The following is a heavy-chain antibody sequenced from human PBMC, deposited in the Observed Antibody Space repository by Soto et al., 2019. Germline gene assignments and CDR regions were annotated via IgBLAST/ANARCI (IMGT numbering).Heavy chain of an antibody. V-gene: IGHV3-48*03. D-gene: IGHD2-2*01. Sequence: GSLRLSCAASGFSFSSYEMIWVRQAPGKGLEWISYISSSDDPIYYADSVKGRFTISRDNANNSLYLQMNSLRAEDTAVYYCANFCSSNSCHYQDVWGQGTTVTVSS. CDR3: ANFCSSNSCHYQDV. CDR2: ISSSDDPI. J-gene: IGHJ6*02. CDR1: GFSFSSYE.